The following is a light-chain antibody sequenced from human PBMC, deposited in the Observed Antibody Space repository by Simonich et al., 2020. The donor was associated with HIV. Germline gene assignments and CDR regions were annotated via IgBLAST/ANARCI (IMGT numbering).Light chain of an antibody. J-gene: IGKJ1*01. Sequence: DIQMTQSPSSLSASVGDRVTITCRASQSISIYLNWYQQKPVKAPKLLIYTASSLQSGVPSRFTGSGSGTDFTLTISSLQPEDFATYYCQQNDNTPWTFGQGTKVEIK. CDR2: TAS. CDR1: QSISIY. V-gene: IGKV1-39*01. CDR3: QQNDNTPWT.